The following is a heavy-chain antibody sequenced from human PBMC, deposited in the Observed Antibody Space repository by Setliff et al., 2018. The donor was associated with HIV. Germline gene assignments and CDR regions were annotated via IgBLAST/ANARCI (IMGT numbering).Heavy chain of an antibody. CDR3: ARVRSYGSAYDAFDV. D-gene: IGHD3-10*01. CDR2: IYTSGST. Sequence: NPSETLSLTCTVSGGSISSYYWSWIRQPPGKALEWIGYIYTSGSTNYNPSLKSRVTISIDTSKKQFSLRLTSVTAADSAVYYCARVRSYGSAYDAFDVWGPGTMVTVSS. J-gene: IGHJ3*01. CDR1: GGSISSYY. V-gene: IGHV4-4*08.